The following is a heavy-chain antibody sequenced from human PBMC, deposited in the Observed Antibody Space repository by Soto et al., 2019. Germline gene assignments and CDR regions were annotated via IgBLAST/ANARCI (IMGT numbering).Heavy chain of an antibody. CDR1: GGTFSSYA. D-gene: IGHD2-2*01. CDR3: ARVVVPAAIYYYYGMDV. Sequence: QVQLVQSGAEVKKPGSSVKVSCKASGGTFSSYAISWVRQAPGQGLEWMGGIIPIFGTANYAQKFQGRVTITADESTSTAYMELSSLRSEDTAVYYCARVVVPAAIYYYYGMDVWGHGTTVTVSS. CDR2: IIPIFGTA. V-gene: IGHV1-69*01. J-gene: IGHJ6*02.